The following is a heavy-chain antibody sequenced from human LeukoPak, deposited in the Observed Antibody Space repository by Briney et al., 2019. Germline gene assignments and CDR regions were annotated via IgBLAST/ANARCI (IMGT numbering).Heavy chain of an antibody. Sequence: GGSLRLSCAASGFTFSTYAMSWVRQAPGKGLEWVSTINNNGGSTYYADSVKGRFTISRDNSRNTLDLQMNSLRVEDTAVYYCVRERFNNDYEAWGQGILVTVSS. CDR2: INNNGGST. CDR3: VRERFNNDYEA. D-gene: IGHD3-22*01. J-gene: IGHJ5*02. V-gene: IGHV3-23*01. CDR1: GFTFSTYA.